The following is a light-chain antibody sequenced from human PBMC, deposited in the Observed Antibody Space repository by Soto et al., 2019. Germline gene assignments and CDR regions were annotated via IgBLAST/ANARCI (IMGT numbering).Light chain of an antibody. CDR3: QQYSRYPYT. V-gene: IGKV1-5*03. Sequence: DIQMTQSPSTLSAAVGDGVTIACRASQTVSVWLTWYQQKPGKAPKLLLYKSSILESGVPSRFSGNGSETDFTLTISSLQPDDIGTYYCQQYSRYPYTFGQGTKLEIK. CDR1: QTVSVW. J-gene: IGKJ2*01. CDR2: KSS.